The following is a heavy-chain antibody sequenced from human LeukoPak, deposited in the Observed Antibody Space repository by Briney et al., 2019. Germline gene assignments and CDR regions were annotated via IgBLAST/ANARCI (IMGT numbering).Heavy chain of an antibody. Sequence: GGSLRLSCAASGFSLSNYGLHCVRQGPGKGLECLAVINYDGSNRYYADSVKGRLTISKDSSENTLYLQRNRLSGDDTAIYSCARWGGTRQFYFDYWAQGPLATVSS. CDR1: GFSLSNYG. CDR2: INYDGSNR. D-gene: IGHD3-16*01. V-gene: IGHV3-33*01. J-gene: IGHJ4*02. CDR3: ARWGGTRQFYFDY.